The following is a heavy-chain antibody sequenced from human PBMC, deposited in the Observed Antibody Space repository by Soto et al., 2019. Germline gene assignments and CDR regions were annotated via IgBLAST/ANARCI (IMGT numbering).Heavy chain of an antibody. CDR2: ISIRGGDE. CDR3: ARGTIVARQHLDY. Sequence: QVQLVESGGGVVQPGKSLRLSRAASGFTFSSYAMHWARQAPGKGLEWVTVISIRGGDEYYAESVRGRFTISRDDSKNTLYLQMDSLRVEDTAVYYCARGTIVARQHLDYWGQGTLVTVSS. V-gene: IGHV3-30*03. J-gene: IGHJ4*02. CDR1: GFTFSSYA. D-gene: IGHD6-6*01.